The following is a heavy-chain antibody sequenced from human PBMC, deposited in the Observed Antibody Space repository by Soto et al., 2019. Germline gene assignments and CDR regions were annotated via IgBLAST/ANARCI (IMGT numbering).Heavy chain of an antibody. D-gene: IGHD1-26*01. CDR1: GGSVSRDYL. CDR3: ERHRPSYGTNFDY. Sequence: QVQLQESGPGVVKPSGTLSLTCAVSGGSVSRDYLWSWVRLRPGQGLEWIGEIYHSGRTNYNPSLKSRVTLSLGKSTNQLSLILSSVTAACTAVYYCERHRPSYGTNFDYWGQGTLVTVSS. J-gene: IGHJ4*02. CDR2: IYHSGRT. V-gene: IGHV4-4*02.